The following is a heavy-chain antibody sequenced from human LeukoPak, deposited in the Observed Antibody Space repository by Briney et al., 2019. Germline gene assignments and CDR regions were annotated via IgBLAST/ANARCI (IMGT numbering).Heavy chain of an antibody. CDR2: INTVSSYI. Sequence: PGGSLRLSCAASGFSFSSYSFNWVRQAPGKGLEWVSSINTVSSYIYYADSLKGRFTISRDNAKNSVYLQMDSLRAEDSAVYYCARLRRNTDSSGFFCYYDYWGQGTLVTVSS. J-gene: IGHJ4*02. CDR1: GFSFSSYS. D-gene: IGHD3-22*01. V-gene: IGHV3-21*06. CDR3: ARLRRNTDSSGFFCYYDY.